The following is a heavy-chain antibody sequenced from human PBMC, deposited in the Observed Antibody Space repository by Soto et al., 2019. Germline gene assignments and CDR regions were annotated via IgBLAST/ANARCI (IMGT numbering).Heavy chain of an antibody. Sequence: EVQLLESGGGLVQPGGSLRLSCAASGFTFSSYARSWVRQAPGKGLEWVSAISGSGGSTYYADSVKGRFTISRDNSKNTLYLQMNSLRAEDTAVYYCAKDQYDILTGYYVGYYYYGMDVWGQGTTVTVSS. V-gene: IGHV3-23*01. D-gene: IGHD3-9*01. CDR1: GFTFSSYA. CDR2: ISGSGGST. J-gene: IGHJ6*02. CDR3: AKDQYDILTGYYVGYYYYGMDV.